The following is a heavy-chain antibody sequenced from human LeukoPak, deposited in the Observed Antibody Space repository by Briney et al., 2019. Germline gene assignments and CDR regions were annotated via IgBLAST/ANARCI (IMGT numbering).Heavy chain of an antibody. CDR2: ITSSSSYI. Sequence: PGGSLRLSCAASGFTFSTYNMNWVRHAPGKGLEWISSITSSSSYIYYADSVKGRFTISRDNSKNTLYLQMNSLRAEDTAVYYCARRGSGYYYYYMDVWGKGTTVTVSS. CDR1: GFTFSTYN. V-gene: IGHV3-21*01. D-gene: IGHD3-10*01. J-gene: IGHJ6*03. CDR3: ARRGSGYYYYYMDV.